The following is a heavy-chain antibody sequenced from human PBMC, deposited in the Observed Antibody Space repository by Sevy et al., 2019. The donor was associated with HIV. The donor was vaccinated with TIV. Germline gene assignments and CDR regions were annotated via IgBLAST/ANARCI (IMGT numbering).Heavy chain of an antibody. CDR2: IKSKTDGGTT. CDR1: GFTFSNAW. Sequence: GGSLRLSCAASGFTFSNAWMSWVRQAPGKGLEWVGRIKSKTDGGTTDYVAPVKGRFTISRDDSKNTLYLQMNSLKTEDTAVYYCTTAHYDILTGTDYWGQGTLVTVSS. V-gene: IGHV3-15*01. J-gene: IGHJ4*02. D-gene: IGHD3-9*01. CDR3: TTAHYDILTGTDY.